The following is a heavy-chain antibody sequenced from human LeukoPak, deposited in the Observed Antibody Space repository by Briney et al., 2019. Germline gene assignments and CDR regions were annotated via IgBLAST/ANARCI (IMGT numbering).Heavy chain of an antibody. CDR1: GGTFSSYA. CDR3: ARGGYSYYYYMDV. Sequence: GASVKVSCKASGGTFSSYAISWVRQAPGQGLEWMGGIIPIFGTANYAQKFQGRVTITTDESTSTAYMELSGLRSEDTAVYYCARGGYSYYYYMDVWGKGTTVTVSS. V-gene: IGHV1-69*05. D-gene: IGHD5-18*01. J-gene: IGHJ6*03. CDR2: IIPIFGTA.